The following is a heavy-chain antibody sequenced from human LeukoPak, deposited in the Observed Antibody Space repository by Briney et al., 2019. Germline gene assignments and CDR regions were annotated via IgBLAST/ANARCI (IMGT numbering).Heavy chain of an antibody. CDR2: INHSGST. J-gene: IGHJ5*02. V-gene: IGHV4-34*01. D-gene: IGHD6-19*01. CDR3: ARGRYSSGNNWFDP. Sequence: SETLSFTCAVYGGSFSGYYWSWIRQPPGKGLEWIGEINHSGSTNYNPSLKSRVTISVDTSKNQFSLKLSSVTAADTAVYYCARGRYSSGNNWFDPWGQGTLVTVSS. CDR1: GGSFSGYY.